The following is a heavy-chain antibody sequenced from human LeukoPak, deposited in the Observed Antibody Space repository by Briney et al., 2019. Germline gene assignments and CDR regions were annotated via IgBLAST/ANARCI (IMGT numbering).Heavy chain of an antibody. D-gene: IGHD2-15*01. CDR3: ARDPCSGGSCYSQWFDP. CDR1: GFTVSSNY. V-gene: IGHV3-66*01. J-gene: IGHJ5*02. CDR2: IYSGGST. Sequence: GGSLRLSCAASGFTVSSNYMSWVRQAPGKGLEWVSVIYSGGSTYYADSVKGRFTISRDNSKNTLYLQMNSLRAKDTAVYYCARDPCSGGSCYSQWFDPWGQGTLVTVSS.